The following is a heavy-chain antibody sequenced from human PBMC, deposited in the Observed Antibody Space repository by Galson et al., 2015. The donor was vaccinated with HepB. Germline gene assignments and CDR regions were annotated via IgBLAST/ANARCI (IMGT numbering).Heavy chain of an antibody. CDR3: AREEVYRAFDI. D-gene: IGHD6-6*01. V-gene: IGHV3-21*01. Sequence: SLRLSCAASGFTFSSYSMNWVRQAPGKGLEWVSSISSSSSYIYYADSVKGRFTISRDNAKNSLYLQMNSLRAEDTAVYYCAREEVYRAFDIWGKGQWSPSLQ. J-gene: IGHJ3*02. CDR1: GFTFSSYS. CDR2: ISSSSSYI.